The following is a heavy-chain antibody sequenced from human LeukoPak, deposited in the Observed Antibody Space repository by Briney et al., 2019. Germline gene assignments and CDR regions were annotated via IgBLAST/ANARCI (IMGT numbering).Heavy chain of an antibody. D-gene: IGHD3-22*01. CDR2: IKQDGSEK. V-gene: IGHV3-7*01. J-gene: IGHJ4*02. CDR3: ARDSSTYDSSTLVAY. CDR1: GFTFSSYW. Sequence: GGSLRLSCAASGFTFSSYWMSWVRQAPGKGLEWVANIKQDGSEKHYVDSVKGRFTISRDNAKNSLYLQMNSLRAEDTAVYYCARDSSTYDSSTLVAYWGQGTLASVSS.